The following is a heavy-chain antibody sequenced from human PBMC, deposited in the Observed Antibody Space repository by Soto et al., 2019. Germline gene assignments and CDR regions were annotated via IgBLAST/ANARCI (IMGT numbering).Heavy chain of an antibody. Sequence: QVQLVQSGAEVKKSGASVKVSCKASGYTFTSHDINWVRQATGQGLEWMGWMNPNSGNTGYAQKFQGRVPMTRNTSISTAYMKLSSLRSEDTAVYYCARWDYGDYARFDYWGQGTLVTVSS. J-gene: IGHJ4*02. CDR2: MNPNSGNT. CDR1: GYTFTSHD. V-gene: IGHV1-8*01. CDR3: ARWDYGDYARFDY. D-gene: IGHD4-17*01.